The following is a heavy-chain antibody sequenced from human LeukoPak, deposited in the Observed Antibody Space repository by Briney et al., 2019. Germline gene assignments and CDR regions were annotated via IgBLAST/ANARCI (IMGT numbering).Heavy chain of an antibody. Sequence: GGSLRLSCAASGLSFSDFWMTWVRQAPGKALEWVATIKEDGSRKFYVDSGKGRFTISRDNARNSLYLQMNSLRAEDTAVYYCVRDSNRRSDYWGQGTLVTVSS. CDR1: GLSFSDFW. CDR2: IKEDGSRK. CDR3: VRDSNRRSDY. V-gene: IGHV3-7*05. D-gene: IGHD2/OR15-2a*01. J-gene: IGHJ4*02.